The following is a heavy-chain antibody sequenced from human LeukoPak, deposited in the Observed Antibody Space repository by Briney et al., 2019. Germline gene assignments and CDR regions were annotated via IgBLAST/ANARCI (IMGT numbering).Heavy chain of an antibody. CDR1: GFTFSSYG. J-gene: IGHJ4*02. CDR2: IGGSGGST. D-gene: IGHD6-19*01. V-gene: IGHV3-23*01. CDR3: ARGWYIGY. Sequence: GGSLRLSCAASGFTFSSYGMTWVRQAPGKGLEWVSVIGGSGGSTNYADAVKGRFTISKDTSKNTLYLQMNSLRAEDTAVYYCARGWYIGYWGQGTLVTVSS.